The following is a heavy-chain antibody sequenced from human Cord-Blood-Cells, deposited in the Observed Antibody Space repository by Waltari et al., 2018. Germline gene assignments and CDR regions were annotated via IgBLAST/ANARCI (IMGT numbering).Heavy chain of an antibody. CDR3: ARDGKVQYYFDY. D-gene: IGHD1-1*01. V-gene: IGHV3-74*01. CDR2: INSDGSST. Sequence: EVQLVESGGGLVQPGGSLRLSCAAPGFTFSSYWLPWVRQAPGKGLVWVSRINSDGSSTSYADSVKGRFTISRDNAKNTLYLQMNSLRAEDTAVYYCARDGKVQYYFDYWGQGTLVTVSS. J-gene: IGHJ4*02. CDR1: GFTFSSYW.